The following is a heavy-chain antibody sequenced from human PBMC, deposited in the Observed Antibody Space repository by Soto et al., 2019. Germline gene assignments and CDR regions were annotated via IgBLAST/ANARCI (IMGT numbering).Heavy chain of an antibody. V-gene: IGHV3-7*01. CDR1: GFTFKTYW. J-gene: IGHJ4*02. Sequence: EVQLVESGGGLVQPGGSLTLSCAASGFTFKTYWMSWVRQAPGKGLEWVANIKEDGSQKYYVDSVKGRFSISRDNAGNSLLLQMTSLRADDTAMYYCARDIPSGRSNFDYWGQGTLVTVSS. D-gene: IGHD6-25*01. CDR2: IKEDGSQK. CDR3: ARDIPSGRSNFDY.